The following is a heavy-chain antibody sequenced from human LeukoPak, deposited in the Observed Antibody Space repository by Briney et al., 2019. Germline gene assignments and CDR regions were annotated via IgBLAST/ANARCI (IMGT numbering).Heavy chain of an antibody. J-gene: IGHJ5*02. Sequence: SETLSLTCTVSGGSISSYYWSWLRQPAGKGLEWIGRIYTSGSTNYNPSLKSRVTMSVDTSKNQFSLKLSSVTAADTAVYYCARMYYYGSGSYITPYNWFDPWGQGTLVTVSS. CDR2: IYTSGST. V-gene: IGHV4-4*07. CDR1: GGSISSYY. CDR3: ARMYYYGSGSYITPYNWFDP. D-gene: IGHD3-10*01.